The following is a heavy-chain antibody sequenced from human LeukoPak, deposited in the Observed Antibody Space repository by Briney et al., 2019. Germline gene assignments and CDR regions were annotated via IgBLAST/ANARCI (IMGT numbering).Heavy chain of an antibody. D-gene: IGHD3-22*01. CDR3: AKILSEDDSSGYLDH. V-gene: IGHV3-30*18. CDR2: MSYDGSGK. Sequence: GGSLRLSCAASGFTFSSYGMHWVRQAPGKGLEWVAVMSYDGSGKYYADSVKGRFTISRDNSKNTLYLQMNSLRPEDTAVYFCAKILSEDDSSGYLDHWGQGTLVTVSS. J-gene: IGHJ4*02. CDR1: GFTFSSYG.